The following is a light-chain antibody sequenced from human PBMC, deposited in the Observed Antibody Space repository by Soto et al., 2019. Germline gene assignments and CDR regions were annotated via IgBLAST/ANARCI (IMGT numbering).Light chain of an antibody. CDR3: QQYGSSPMYT. CDR1: QSVSSSY. CDR2: GAS. Sequence: IVLTQTPGTLSLSPGERATLSCRASQSVSSSYFAWYQQKPGQAPRLLIYGASGRATGIPDRFSGSGSGTDFTLTISRLEPEDFAVYYCQQYGSSPMYTFGQGTKLEIK. V-gene: IGKV3-20*01. J-gene: IGKJ2*01.